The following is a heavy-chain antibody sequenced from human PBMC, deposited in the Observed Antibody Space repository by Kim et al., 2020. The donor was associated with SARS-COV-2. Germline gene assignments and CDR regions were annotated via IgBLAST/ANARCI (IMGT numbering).Heavy chain of an antibody. CDR1: GFTFSNYW. J-gene: IGHJ4*01. CDR3: ARGDFYDDILTGYSLFD. CDR2: IYSDGART. Sequence: GGSLRLSCAASGFTFSNYWMHWVRQAPGKGLVWVSRIYSDGARTTYADAVRGRLTISRDNAKNTLHLEMTSLRVEDTAVYYCARGDFYDDILTGYSLFD. V-gene: IGHV3-74*01. D-gene: IGHD3-9*01.